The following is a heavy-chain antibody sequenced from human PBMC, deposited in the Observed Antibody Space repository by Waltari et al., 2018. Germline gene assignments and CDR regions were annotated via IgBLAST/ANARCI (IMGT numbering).Heavy chain of an antibody. J-gene: IGHJ3*01. CDR2: FGRFGESK. CDR3: AKRGPRRNYADSRGAFDV. Sequence: GGGLAQPGGSRRLSLPASGLRSSDPALDSSRQAPGEGMDWISSFGRFGESKYCADSVQGRFTIYRDNSKNARYLQIDSLNAEDTALYYCAKRGPRRNYADSRGAFDVWGPGAMVTVSS. D-gene: IGHD4-17*01. V-gene: IGHV3-23*01. CDR1: GLRSSDPA.